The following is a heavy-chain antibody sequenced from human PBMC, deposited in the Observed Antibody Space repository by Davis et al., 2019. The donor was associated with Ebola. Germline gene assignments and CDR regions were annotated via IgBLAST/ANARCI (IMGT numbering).Heavy chain of an antibody. Sequence: GESLKISCKGSGYSFTSYWIGWVRQMPGKGLEWMGIIYPGDSDTRYSPSFQGQVTISADKSISTAYLQWSSLTASDTAMYYCARGTDGYNPGGYFDSWGQGTLVTVSS. CDR2: IYPGDSDT. CDR3: ARGTDGYNPGGYFDS. CDR1: GYSFTSYW. V-gene: IGHV5-51*01. J-gene: IGHJ4*02. D-gene: IGHD5-24*01.